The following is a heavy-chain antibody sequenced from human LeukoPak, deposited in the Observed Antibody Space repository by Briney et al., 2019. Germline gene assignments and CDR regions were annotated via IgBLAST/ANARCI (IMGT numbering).Heavy chain of an antibody. V-gene: IGHV3-30-3*01. D-gene: IGHD3-10*01. CDR3: ARPYYYGSGSYLSPGIDY. CDR2: ISYDGSNK. CDR1: GFNFSSYA. Sequence: GSLRLSCAASGFNFSSYAMHWVRQAPGKGLEWVAVISYDGSNKYYADSVKGRFTIPRDNSKNTLYLQMNSLRAEDTAVYYCARPYYYGSGSYLSPGIDYWGQGTLVTVSS. J-gene: IGHJ4*02.